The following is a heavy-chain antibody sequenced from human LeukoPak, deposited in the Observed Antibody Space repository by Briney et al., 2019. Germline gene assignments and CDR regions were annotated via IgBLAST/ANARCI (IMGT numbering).Heavy chain of an antibody. CDR3: ARPGSYYKLYYYMDV. J-gene: IGHJ6*03. CDR1: GGTFSSYA. CDR2: IIPIFGTA. D-gene: IGHD3-10*01. V-gene: IGHV1-69*06. Sequence: SVKVSCKASGGTFSSYAISWVRQAPGQGLEWMGRIIPIFGTANYAQKFQGRVTITADKSTSTAYMELSSLRSEDTAVYYCARPGSYYKLYYYMDVWGKGTTVTVSS.